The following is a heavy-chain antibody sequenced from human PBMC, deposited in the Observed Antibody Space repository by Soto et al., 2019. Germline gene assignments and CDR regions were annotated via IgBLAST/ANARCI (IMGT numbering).Heavy chain of an antibody. CDR1: GFTFSSYG. J-gene: IGHJ6*02. CDR2: IWYDSSNK. CDR3: ANEPLDSSVITYYYYYGMDL. Sequence: PGGSLRLSCAASGFTFSSYGMNWVRRAPGKGLEWVTDIWYDSSNKYYADSVKGRFTISRDNSKNPLYLQMNSLRAEDTAVYYCANEPLDSSVITYYYYYGMDLWGQGTTVTVSS. D-gene: IGHD3-22*01. V-gene: IGHV3-33*06.